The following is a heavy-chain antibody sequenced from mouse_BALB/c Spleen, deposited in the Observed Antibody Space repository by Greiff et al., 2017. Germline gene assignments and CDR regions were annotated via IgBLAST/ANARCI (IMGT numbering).Heavy chain of an antibody. V-gene: IGHV1-80*01. CDR1: GYAFSSYW. CDR3: ARTAFPQGLYAMDY. J-gene: IGHJ4*01. CDR2: IYPGDGDT. Sequence: QVQLQQSGAELVRPGSSVKISCKASGYAFSSYWMNWVKQRPGQGLEWIGQIYPGDGDTNYNGKFKGKATLTADKSSSTAYMQLSSLTSEDSAVYFCARTAFPQGLYAMDYWGQGTSVTVSS. D-gene: IGHD1-2*01.